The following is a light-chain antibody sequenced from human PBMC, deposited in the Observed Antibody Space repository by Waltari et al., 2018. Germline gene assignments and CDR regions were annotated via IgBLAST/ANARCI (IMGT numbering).Light chain of an antibody. CDR1: QPIDSC. V-gene: IGKV1-5*01. Sequence: DIQMTQSPSTLSASVGDTITITCRASQPIDSCLAWYLQRPGKAPNLLFYVASTYFIGVPRRFKGAGSGTDFTLTVAGLQPDDFGTYYCQQYSHFRTFGPGTRV. CDR2: VAS. CDR3: QQYSHFRT. J-gene: IGKJ3*01.